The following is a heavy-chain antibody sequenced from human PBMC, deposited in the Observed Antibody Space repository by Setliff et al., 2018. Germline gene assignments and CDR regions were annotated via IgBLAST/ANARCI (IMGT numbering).Heavy chain of an antibody. CDR3: AKFISYYYYGMDG. V-gene: IGHV3-23*01. CDR1: GFTFSSYW. CDR2: ISGDGDTT. Sequence: PGGSLRLSCAASGFTFSSYWMSWVRQAPGKGLEWLSSISGDGDTTYNADSVNGRFTISRDNSKNTLYLQMNSLSGDDTAVYYCAKFISYYYYGMDGWGQGTTVTVSS. J-gene: IGHJ6*02.